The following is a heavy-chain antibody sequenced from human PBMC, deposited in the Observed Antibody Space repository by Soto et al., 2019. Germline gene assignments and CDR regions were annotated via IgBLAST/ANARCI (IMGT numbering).Heavy chain of an antibody. Sequence: SETLSLTCTVSGGSISSYYWSWIRQPPGKGLEWIGYIYYSGSTNYNPSLKSRVTISVDTSKSQFSLKLSSVTAADTAVYYCASLEDTAMVFNYWGQGTLVTVSS. V-gene: IGHV4-59*01. CDR1: GGSISSYY. D-gene: IGHD5-18*01. CDR2: IYYSGST. CDR3: ASLEDTAMVFNY. J-gene: IGHJ4*02.